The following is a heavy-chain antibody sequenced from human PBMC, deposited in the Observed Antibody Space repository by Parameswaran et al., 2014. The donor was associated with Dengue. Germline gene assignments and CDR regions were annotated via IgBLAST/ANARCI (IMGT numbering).Heavy chain of an antibody. CDR2: ISWNSGSI. CDR3: AKSYGSGSYHPFDY. Sequence: WIRQPPGKGLEWVSGISWNSGSIGYADSVKGRFTISRDNAKNSLYLQMNSLRAEDTALYYCAKSYGSGSYHPFDYWGQGTLVTVSS. D-gene: IGHD3-10*01. V-gene: IGHV3-9*01. J-gene: IGHJ4*02.